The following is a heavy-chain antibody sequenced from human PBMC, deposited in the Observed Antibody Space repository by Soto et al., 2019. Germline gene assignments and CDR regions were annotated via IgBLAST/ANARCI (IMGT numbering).Heavy chain of an antibody. Sequence: QGQLVQSGAEVKKPGASVKVSCKASGYTFHMFGYTWVRQAXXXXXXXXXXXXXXDGNTAYGKNFQGRVSLSTDTTTSTAYMELRSLTSDDTAVYFCARTRRLYLNDDHGDYGASMEDYWGQGTLLSVSS. D-gene: IGHD4-17*01. CDR2: XXXXDGNT. CDR1: GYTFHMFG. J-gene: IGHJ4*02. V-gene: IGHV1-18*01. CDR3: ARTRRLYLNDDHGDYGASMEDY.